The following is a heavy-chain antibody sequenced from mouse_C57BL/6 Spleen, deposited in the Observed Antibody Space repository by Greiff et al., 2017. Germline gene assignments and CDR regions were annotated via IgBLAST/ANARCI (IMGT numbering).Heavy chain of an antibody. CDR3: ARWGVGRQLAYDGYYDAMDY. CDR2: IYPRSGNT. J-gene: IGHJ4*01. Sequence: QVQLQQSGAELARPGASVKLSCKASGYTFTSYGISWVKQRTGQGLEWIGEIYPRSGNTYYNEKFKGKATLTADKSSSTAYMALRSLTSEDSAVYFCARWGVGRQLAYDGYYDAMDYWGQGTSVTVAA. V-gene: IGHV1-81*01. CDR1: GYTFTSYG. D-gene: IGHD2-3*01.